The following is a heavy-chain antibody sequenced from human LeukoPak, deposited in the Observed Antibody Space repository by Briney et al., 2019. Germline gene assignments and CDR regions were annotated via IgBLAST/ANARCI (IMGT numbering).Heavy chain of an antibody. D-gene: IGHD3-10*01. CDR2: ISGTSSII. CDR3: ARVTYGSGTYGAFDY. V-gene: IGHV3-48*01. CDR1: GFTFSNYS. Sequence: GGSLRLSCAASGFTFSNYSMNWVRQAPGKGLEWVSYISGTSSIIYYADSVKGRFTISRDNSKNTLYLQMNSLRAEDTAVYYCARVTYGSGTYGAFDYWGQGTLVTVSS. J-gene: IGHJ4*02.